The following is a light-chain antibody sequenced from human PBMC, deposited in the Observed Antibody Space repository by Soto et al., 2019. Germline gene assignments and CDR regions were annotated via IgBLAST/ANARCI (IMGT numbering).Light chain of an antibody. CDR3: QQPNSFPPT. CDR1: QSVSSN. CDR2: GAS. J-gene: IGKJ4*01. V-gene: IGKV3-15*01. Sequence: EIVLTQFSLSLPVTPGEPASISCRASQSVSSNLAWYQQKPGQAPRLLIYGASTRATGIPARFSGSGSGTEFTLTISSLQPKDFATYYCQQPNSFPPTFGGGTKVDIK.